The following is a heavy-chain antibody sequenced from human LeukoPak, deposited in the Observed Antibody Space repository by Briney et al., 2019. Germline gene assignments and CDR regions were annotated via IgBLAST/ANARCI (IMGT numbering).Heavy chain of an antibody. V-gene: IGHV3-23*01. CDR1: GFNFPNYA. Sequence: PGGSLRLSCAASGFNFPNYAMSWVRQAPERGLEWVSTIGSRGDSTYDADSVKGRFTISRDNSKSSLYLQLDSLRAEDTAVYYCAKGPRPDLTVAHTIENWGQGTLVTVSS. D-gene: IGHD3-3*01. CDR2: IGSRGDST. J-gene: IGHJ4*02. CDR3: AKGPRPDLTVAHTIEN.